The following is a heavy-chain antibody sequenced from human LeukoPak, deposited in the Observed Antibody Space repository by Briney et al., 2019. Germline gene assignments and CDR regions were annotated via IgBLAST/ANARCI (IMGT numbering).Heavy chain of an antibody. CDR2: ISPTGSTT. CDR1: GFSFSGHW. CDR3: ARGPNSNWSGLDF. D-gene: IGHD6-6*01. Sequence: GRSLRLSCIASGFSFSGHWMHWARQLPGKGLVWVSRISPTGSTTSYADSVKGRFTVSRDNAKNTLYLQVNNLRAEDTAVYYCARGPNSNWSGLDFWGQGTLLTASS. J-gene: IGHJ4*02. V-gene: IGHV3-74*01.